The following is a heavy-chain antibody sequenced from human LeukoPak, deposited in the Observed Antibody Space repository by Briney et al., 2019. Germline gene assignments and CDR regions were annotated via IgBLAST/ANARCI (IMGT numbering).Heavy chain of an antibody. CDR3: ARGNIVVVTANNYYYYMDV. J-gene: IGHJ6*03. CDR1: GYTFTSYG. D-gene: IGHD2-21*02. V-gene: IGHV1-18*01. CDR2: ISAYNGNT. Sequence: ASVKVSCKASGYTFTSYGISWVRQAPGQGLEWMGWISAYNGNTNYAQKLQGRVTMTTDTSTSTAYMELRSLRSDDTAVYYCARGNIVVVTANNYYYYMDVWGKGTTVTVSS.